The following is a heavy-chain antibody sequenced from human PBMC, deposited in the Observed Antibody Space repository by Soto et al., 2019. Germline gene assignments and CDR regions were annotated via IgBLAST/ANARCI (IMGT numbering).Heavy chain of an antibody. CDR1: GYTFTAFY. CDR3: TTLRLDP. Sequence: ASVRVSCKASGYTFTAFYMNWVRQAPGQGLEWMGWVNPNTGLTKYAQKFRDRVTMTRDTSINTAYMELSGLTSDDTAVYYCTTLRLDPWGQGTLVTVSS. J-gene: IGHJ5*02. CDR2: VNPNTGLT. D-gene: IGHD6-25*01. V-gene: IGHV1-2*02.